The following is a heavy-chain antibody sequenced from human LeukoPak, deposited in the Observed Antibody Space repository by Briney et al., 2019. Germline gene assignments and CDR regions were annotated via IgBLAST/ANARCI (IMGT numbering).Heavy chain of an antibody. V-gene: IGHV2-5*01. CDR1: GFALSTAGVG. D-gene: IGHD4-23*01. J-gene: IGHJ4*02. CDR3: AHRPGNYDYGGKGFDF. CDR2: TYWNGDR. Sequence: SGPTLVNPTQTLTLTYTFSGFALSTAGVGVGWFRQPPGKALEWLAVTYWNGDRRYSPSLNSRLTITKDTSKNQVVLTMSNMDPVDTATYYCAHRPGNYDYGGKGFDFWGQGTLVTVSS.